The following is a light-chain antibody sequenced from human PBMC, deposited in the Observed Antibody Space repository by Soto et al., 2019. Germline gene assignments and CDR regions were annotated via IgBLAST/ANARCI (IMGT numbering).Light chain of an antibody. J-gene: IGLJ3*02. V-gene: IGLV1-47*01. Sequence: QSVLTQPPSASGTPGQRVTISCSGSSSNIGSNYVYWYQQLPGTAPKLPIYRNNQRPSGVPDRFSGSKSDTSASLAISGLRSEDEADYYCAAWDDSLSGWVFGGGTKVTVL. CDR1: SSNIGSNY. CDR3: AAWDDSLSGWV. CDR2: RNN.